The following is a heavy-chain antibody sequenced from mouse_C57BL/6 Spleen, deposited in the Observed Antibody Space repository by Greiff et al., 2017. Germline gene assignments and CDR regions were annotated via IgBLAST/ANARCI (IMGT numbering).Heavy chain of an antibody. D-gene: IGHD4-1*01. CDR2: IDPSDSYT. Sequence: QVQLKQPGAELVMPGASVKLSCKASGYTFTSYWMHWVKQRPGQGLEWIGEIDPSDSYTNYNQKFKGKSTLTVDKSSSTAYMQLSSLTSEDSAVYYCARGTGTGLDYWGQGTTLTVSS. J-gene: IGHJ2*01. CDR1: GYTFTSYW. CDR3: ARGTGTGLDY. V-gene: IGHV1-69*01.